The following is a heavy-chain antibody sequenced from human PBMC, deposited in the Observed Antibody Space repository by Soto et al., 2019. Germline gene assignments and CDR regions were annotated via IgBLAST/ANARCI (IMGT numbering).Heavy chain of an antibody. V-gene: IGHV2-5*02. CDR2: IYWDDDK. CDR3: AHRQRTVYFDY. Sequence: GSGPTLVNPTQTLTLTCTFSGFSLSTSGVGVGWIRQPPGKALEWLALIYWDDDKRYSPSLKSRLTINEDTSKNQVVLTMTNLDPVDTATYYCAHRQRTVYFDYWGQGTLVTVSS. J-gene: IGHJ4*02. D-gene: IGHD4-17*01. CDR1: GFSLSTSGVG.